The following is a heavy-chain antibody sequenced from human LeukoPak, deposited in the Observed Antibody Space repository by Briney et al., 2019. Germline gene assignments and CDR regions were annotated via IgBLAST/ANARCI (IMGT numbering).Heavy chain of an antibody. CDR3: ARGKRYLDPRLFDY. D-gene: IGHD3-9*01. CDR2: ISRSGSTI. Sequence: GGSLRLSCAASRFTFSDYYMSWIRQAPGKGLEWVSYISRSGSTIYYADSVKGRFTISRDDAKNSLYLQMNSLRAEDTAVCYCARGKRYLDPRLFDYWGQGTLVIVSS. CDR1: RFTFSDYY. V-gene: IGHV3-11*01. J-gene: IGHJ4*02.